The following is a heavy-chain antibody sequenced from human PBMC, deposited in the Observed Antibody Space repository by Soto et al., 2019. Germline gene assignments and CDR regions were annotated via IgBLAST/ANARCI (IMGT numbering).Heavy chain of an antibody. CDR1: GFTFSDYS. CDR3: PRRAGECNGGSCYSRF. D-gene: IGHD2-15*01. V-gene: IGHV3-23*01. Sequence: EVQLLESGGGLVQPGGSLRLSCAASGFTFSDYSMTWVRQAPGMGLEWVSTISGGGSTTYYADSAEGRFIISRDNSKNTVYLQLDSRRVEDTAVYYCPRRAGECNGGSCYSRFWGQGSLVTVSS. CDR2: ISGGGSTT. J-gene: IGHJ4*02.